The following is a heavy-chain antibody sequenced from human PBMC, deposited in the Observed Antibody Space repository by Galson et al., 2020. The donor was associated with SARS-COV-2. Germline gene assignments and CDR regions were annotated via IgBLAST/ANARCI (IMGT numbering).Heavy chain of an antibody. CDR1: YASIGTNH. CDR2: VSLSGNT. Sequence: ASEPLSLPCPVSYASIGTNHWTWIRQPPAKGLEWIGPVSLSGNTHYSPSLKSRVTLSIDPYKNHFSLRLTSVTAADTAIDYCARLGNGWPQFDTWGQGTLVTVSS. CDR3: ARLGNGWPQFDT. V-gene: IGHV4-4*09. J-gene: IGHJ5*02. D-gene: IGHD6-19*01.